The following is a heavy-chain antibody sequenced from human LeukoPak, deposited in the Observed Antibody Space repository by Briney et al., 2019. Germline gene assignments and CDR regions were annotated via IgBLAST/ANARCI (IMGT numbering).Heavy chain of an antibody. D-gene: IGHD3-22*01. CDR1: GFTFSSNG. CDR3: ARLTAYYYDSSGYYYGSPHAFDI. V-gene: IGHV3-7*01. Sequence: GGSLRLSCAASGFTFSSNGMSWVRQAPGKGLEWVANIKQDGSEKYYVDSVKGRFTISRDNAKNSLYLQMNSLRAEDTAVYYCARLTAYYYDSSGYYYGSPHAFDIWGQGTMVTVSS. CDR2: IKQDGSEK. J-gene: IGHJ3*02.